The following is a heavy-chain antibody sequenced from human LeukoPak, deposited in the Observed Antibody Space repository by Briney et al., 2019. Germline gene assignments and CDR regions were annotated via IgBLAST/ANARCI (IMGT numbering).Heavy chain of an antibody. CDR1: GFTFSSLA. J-gene: IGHJ1*01. Sequence: AESLSLSCEASGFTFSSLATHWLRQTPGKGLEWVAVRHYNGITKKYADSVMGRCSFARDNSKNIFYMQMNSLRADDTVIYYVATDGGSGSFYRYFRNWGEGTVVTAS. CDR2: RHYNGITK. D-gene: IGHD1-26*01. CDR3: ATDGGSGSFYRYFRN. V-gene: IGHV3-30*02.